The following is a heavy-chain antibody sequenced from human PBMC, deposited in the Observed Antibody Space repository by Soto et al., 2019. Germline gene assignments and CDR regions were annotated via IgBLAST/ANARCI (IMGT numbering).Heavy chain of an antibody. CDR2: INHSGST. Sequence: QVQLQQWGAGLLKPSETLSLTCAVYGGSFSGYYWSWIRQPPGKGLEWIGEINHSGSTNYNPSLKSRVTRAVDTSKNQFSRKLSSVTAADTAGYYCASSYCSGGSCYPYGMDVWGQGTTVTVSS. J-gene: IGHJ6*02. V-gene: IGHV4-34*01. CDR1: GGSFSGYY. CDR3: ASSYCSGGSCYPYGMDV. D-gene: IGHD2-15*01.